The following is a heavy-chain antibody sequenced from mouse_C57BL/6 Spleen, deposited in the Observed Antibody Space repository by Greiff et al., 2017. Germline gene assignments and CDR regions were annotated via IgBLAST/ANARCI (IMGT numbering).Heavy chain of an antibody. CDR2: IDPEDGDT. D-gene: IGHD1-1*01. J-gene: IGHJ1*03. V-gene: IGHV14-1*01. CDR3: IALYYYGSSHWCFDV. CDR1: GFNIKDYY. Sequence: VQLKESGAELVRPGASVKLSCTASGFNIKDYYMHWVKQRPEQGLEWIGRIDPEDGDTEYAPKFQGKATMTADPSSNTAYLQLSSLTSEDTAVYYGIALYYYGSSHWCFDVWGTGTTVTVSS.